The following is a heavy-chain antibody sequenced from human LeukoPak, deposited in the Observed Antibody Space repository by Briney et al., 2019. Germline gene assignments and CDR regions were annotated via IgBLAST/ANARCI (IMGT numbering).Heavy chain of an antibody. CDR2: INPINGVT. Sequence: ASVTVSCKASGYTFTGYYMHWVRQAPGQGLEWMGWINPINGVTNLAQNFLGRVSMSRDTSIRTAYLDMYSLTFDDTAVFYCARGGYSGFDPFDYWGQGTLLTVSS. CDR3: ARGGYSGFDPFDY. CDR1: GYTFTGYY. V-gene: IGHV1-2*02. D-gene: IGHD5-12*01. J-gene: IGHJ4*02.